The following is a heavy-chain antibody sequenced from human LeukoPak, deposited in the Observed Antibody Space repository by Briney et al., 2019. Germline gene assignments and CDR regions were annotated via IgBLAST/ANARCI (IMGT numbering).Heavy chain of an antibody. CDR2: ISSSSSFK. CDR1: GFTFSSYT. J-gene: IGHJ4*02. D-gene: IGHD3-10*01. CDR3: ARFHLGSYFRDPFDH. Sequence: GGSLRLSCVGSGFTFSSYTVNWVRQAPGKRLEWVSSISSSSSFKQYADSAKGRFTISRDNAKNSLYLQMSGLRGEDTAVYYCARFHLGSYFRDPFDHWGQGTLVTVSS. V-gene: IGHV3-21*06.